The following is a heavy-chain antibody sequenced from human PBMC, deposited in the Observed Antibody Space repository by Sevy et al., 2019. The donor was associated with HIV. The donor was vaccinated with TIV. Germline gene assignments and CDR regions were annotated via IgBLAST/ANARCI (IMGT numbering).Heavy chain of an antibody. V-gene: IGHV4-30-4*01. D-gene: IGHD6-13*01. CDR2: IYYSGST. CDR1: GGSISSGDYY. Sequence: SETLSLTCTVSGGSISSGDYYWSWIRQPPGKGLEWIGYIYYSGSTYYNPSLKSRVTISVDTSKNQFSLKLSSVTVSETAVYYCARDYSGYDKSIAAAGLTSGLDAFDICGQGTMVTVSS. J-gene: IGHJ3*02. CDR3: ARDYSGYDKSIAAAGLTSGLDAFDI.